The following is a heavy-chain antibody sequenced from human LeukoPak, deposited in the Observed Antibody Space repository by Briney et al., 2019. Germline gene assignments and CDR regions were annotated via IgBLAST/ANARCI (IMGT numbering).Heavy chain of an antibody. D-gene: IGHD4-17*01. CDR3: ASTVTTDYYYYGMDV. V-gene: IGHV4-39*01. J-gene: IGHJ6*02. CDR1: GGSISSSSYY. CDR2: IYYSGST. Sequence: SETLSLTCTVSGGSISSSSYYWGWIRQPPGKGLEWIGSIYYSGSTYYNPSLKSRITISVDTSKNQFSLKLSSVTAADTAVYYCASTVTTDYYYYGMDVWGQGTPVTVSS.